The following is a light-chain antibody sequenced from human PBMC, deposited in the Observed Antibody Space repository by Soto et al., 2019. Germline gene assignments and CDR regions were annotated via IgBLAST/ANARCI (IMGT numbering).Light chain of an antibody. CDR3: SSYTSSSTLYV. V-gene: IGLV2-14*01. Sequence: QSALTQPASVSGSPGQSITISCTGTSSDVGGYNYVPWYQQHPGKAPKLMIYDVSNRPSGVSNRFSGSKSGNTASLPTSGLQAEDEADYYCSSYTSSSTLYVFGTGTKLTVL. J-gene: IGLJ1*01. CDR2: DVS. CDR1: SSDVGGYNY.